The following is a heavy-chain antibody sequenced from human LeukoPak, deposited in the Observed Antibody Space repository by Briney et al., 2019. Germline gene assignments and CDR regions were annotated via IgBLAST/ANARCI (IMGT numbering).Heavy chain of an antibody. D-gene: IGHD6-13*01. CDR3: AREEKQQLTLDY. CDR1: GYTFTSYY. V-gene: IGHV1-46*01. Sequence: GASVKVSCKASGYTFTSYYMHWVRQAPGQGLEWMGIIKPSGGSTSYAQKFQGRVTMTRDTSTSTVYMELSSLRSEDTAVYYCAREEKQQLTLDYWGQGTLVTVSS. CDR2: IKPSGGST. J-gene: IGHJ4*02.